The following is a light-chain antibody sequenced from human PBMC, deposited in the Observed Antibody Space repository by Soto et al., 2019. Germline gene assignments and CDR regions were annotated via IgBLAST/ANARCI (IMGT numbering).Light chain of an antibody. V-gene: IGLV4-60*02. J-gene: IGLJ3*02. CDR3: ETWDSNTRV. Sequence: QLVLTQSSSASASLGSSVKLTCTRSSGHSSYIIAWHQQQPGKAPRYLMKLEGSGSYNKGSGVPDRFSGSSSAADRYLTISNLQFEDEADYYCETWDSNTRVFGGGTKLTVL. CDR2: LEGSGSY. CDR1: SGHSSYI.